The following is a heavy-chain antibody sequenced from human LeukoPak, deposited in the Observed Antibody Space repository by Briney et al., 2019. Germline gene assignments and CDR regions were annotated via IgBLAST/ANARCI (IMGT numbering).Heavy chain of an antibody. V-gene: IGHV3-23*01. CDR1: GFTFSSYS. D-gene: IGHD3-3*01. CDR3: AKDRIDFWSGLDF. CDR2: ISGSGVGT. J-gene: IGHJ4*02. Sequence: GGSLRLSCTASGFTFSSYSLNWVRQAPGKGLEWVSAISGSGVGTYYADSVKGRFTISRDNSKNTLYLQMNSLRAEDTAAYYCAKDRIDFWSGLDFWGQGTLVTVSS.